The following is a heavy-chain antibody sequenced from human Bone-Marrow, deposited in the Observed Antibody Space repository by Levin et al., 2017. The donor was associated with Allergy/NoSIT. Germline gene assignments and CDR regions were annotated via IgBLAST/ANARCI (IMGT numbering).Heavy chain of an antibody. Sequence: SGPTLVKPTQTLTLTCTFSGFSLTTSGVGVGWIRQPPGKALEWLALIFGDDNKFNSPSLKSRLTITKDTSKNQVVLTITNMDPVDTATYYCAHRPASYCRGGTCFGYWGQGTLVTVSS. CDR2: IFGDDNK. J-gene: IGHJ4*02. D-gene: IGHD2-15*01. CDR1: GFSLTTSGVG. CDR3: AHRPASYCRGGTCFGY. V-gene: IGHV2-5*02.